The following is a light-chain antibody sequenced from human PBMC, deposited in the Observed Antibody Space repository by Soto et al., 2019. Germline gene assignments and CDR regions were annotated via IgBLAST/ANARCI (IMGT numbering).Light chain of an antibody. J-gene: IGLJ2*01. CDR1: SSDTAGYNY. CDR3: SSYAGSNVL. Sequence: QSVLTQPASVSGSPGQSITISCTGTSSDTAGYNYVSWYQQHPGKAPKLMIYDVSKRPSGVPDRFSGSKSGNTASLTVSGLQAEDEANYYCSSYAGSNVLFGGGTKLTVL. V-gene: IGLV2-8*01. CDR2: DVS.